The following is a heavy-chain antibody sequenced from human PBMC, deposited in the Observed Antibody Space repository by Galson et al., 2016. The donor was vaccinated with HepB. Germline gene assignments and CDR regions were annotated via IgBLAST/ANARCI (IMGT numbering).Heavy chain of an antibody. CDR2: IDPSDSYT. D-gene: IGHD2-15*01. J-gene: IGHJ6*03. CDR3: ARRSGVAATDYYYYYMDV. V-gene: IGHV5-10-1*01. CDR1: GYSFTNYW. Sequence: QSGAEVKKPGESLRISCKGSGYSFTNYWITWVRQMPGKGLEWMGTIDPSDSYTNYSLSFQGHVTISADKSISTAYLQWSSLKASDTAMYYCARRSGVAATDYYYYYMDVWGKGTTVTVSS.